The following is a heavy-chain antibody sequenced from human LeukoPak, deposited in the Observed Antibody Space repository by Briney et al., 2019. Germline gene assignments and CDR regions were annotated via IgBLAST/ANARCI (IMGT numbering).Heavy chain of an antibody. CDR2: IYYSGST. Sequence: TFSNYGMHWVRQAPGKGLEWIGYIYYSGSTYYNPSLKSRVTISVDTSKNQFSLKLSSVTAADTAVYYCARGTAMVPDVWGQGTMVTVSS. CDR3: ARGTAMVPDV. CDR1: TFSNYG. J-gene: IGHJ3*01. D-gene: IGHD5-18*01. V-gene: IGHV4-30-4*01.